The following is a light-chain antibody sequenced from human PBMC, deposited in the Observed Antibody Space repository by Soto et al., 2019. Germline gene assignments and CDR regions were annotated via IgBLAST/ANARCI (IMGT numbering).Light chain of an antibody. CDR1: QSVTSSY. J-gene: IGKJ1*01. V-gene: IGKV3-20*01. Sequence: EIVLTQSPGTLSLSPGERATLSCRASQSVTSSYLTLYQQKPGQALRLLIYGASNRAIGIPYRFSGSGSGTDFTLSISRLEPEDFAVYYCQQYGSSLSWTFGQGTKVDIK. CDR3: QQYGSSLSWT. CDR2: GAS.